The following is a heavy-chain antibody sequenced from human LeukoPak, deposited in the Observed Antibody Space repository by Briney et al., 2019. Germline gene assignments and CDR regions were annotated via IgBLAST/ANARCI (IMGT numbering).Heavy chain of an antibody. J-gene: IGHJ4*02. CDR3: ARQQLWLYYFDY. D-gene: IGHD5-18*01. V-gene: IGHV3-21*01. CDR2: ISSSSSYI. CDR1: GFTFSSYS. Sequence: GGSLRLSCAASGFTFSSYSMNWVRQAPGKGLEWVSSISSSSSYIYYADSVKGRFTISRDNAKNSLYLQMNSLRAEDTAVYYCARQQLWLYYFDYWGQGTLVTVSS.